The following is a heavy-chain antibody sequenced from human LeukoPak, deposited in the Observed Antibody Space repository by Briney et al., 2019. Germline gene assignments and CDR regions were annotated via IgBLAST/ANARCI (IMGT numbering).Heavy chain of an antibody. CDR1: GFIFSSYA. CDR3: AKDWSCIYEVCHGDFDY. J-gene: IGHJ4*02. Sequence: AGGSLRLSCAASGFIFSSYAMSWVRQAPGKGLEWVSTISGSGGSTYYADSVKGRFTIPRHNSKNTVYLQMDRIRAEDTGVYYCAKDWSCIYEVCHGDFDYWGQGTLVTVSS. D-gene: IGHD2-8*01. CDR2: ISGSGGST. V-gene: IGHV3-23*01.